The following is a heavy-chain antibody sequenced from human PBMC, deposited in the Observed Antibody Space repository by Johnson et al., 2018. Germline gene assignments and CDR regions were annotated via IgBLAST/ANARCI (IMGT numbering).Heavy chain of an antibody. CDR3: TLYYDFWSGYYSSYDAFDI. Sequence: VQLLESGAEVKKPGASVKVSCKASGYTFTSYDINWVRQATGQGLEWMGWMNPHSGNTGYAQKFQGRVTMTTDTSTSTAYMELRRLRSDDTDVYYCTLYYDFWSGYYSSYDAFDIWGQGTMVTVSS. CDR1: GYTFTSYD. CDR2: MNPHSGNT. D-gene: IGHD3-3*01. V-gene: IGHV1-8*01. J-gene: IGHJ3*02.